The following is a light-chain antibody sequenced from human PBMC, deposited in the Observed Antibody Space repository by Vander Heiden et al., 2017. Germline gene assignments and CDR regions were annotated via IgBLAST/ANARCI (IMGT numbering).Light chain of an antibody. Sequence: DIQVTQAPSSLSASVGDRVTITCRASQSISSDLNWYQQKPGKAPKVLIYAASNLQSAVSSRFSGSGSGTDFTLTISMLHPEDLATYYCQQSDSTLWTFGQGTKVEIK. CDR1: QSISSD. J-gene: IGKJ1*01. CDR2: AAS. V-gene: IGKV1-39*01. CDR3: QQSDSTLWT.